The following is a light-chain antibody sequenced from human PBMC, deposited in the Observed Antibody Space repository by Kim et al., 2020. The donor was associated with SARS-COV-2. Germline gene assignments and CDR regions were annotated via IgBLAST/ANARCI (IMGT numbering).Light chain of an antibody. CDR3: QVWDSSSDHVV. Sequence: AHGKTARITCGENNIGSKSVHWYQQKPGQAPVLVIFYDSDRPSGIPERFSGSNAGNTATLTISRVEAGDEADYYCQVWDSSSDHVVFGGGTQLTVL. CDR1: NIGSKS. V-gene: IGLV3-21*04. CDR2: YDS. J-gene: IGLJ2*01.